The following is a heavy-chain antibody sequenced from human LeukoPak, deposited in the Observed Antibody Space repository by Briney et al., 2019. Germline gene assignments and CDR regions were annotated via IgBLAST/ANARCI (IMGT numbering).Heavy chain of an antibody. D-gene: IGHD3-10*01. Sequence: GGSPRLSCAASGFTFSSYSMNWVRQAPGKGLEWVSSISSSSSYIYYADSVKGRFTISRDNAKNSLYLQMNSLRAEDTAVYYCAREISGSGSSDYWGQGTLVTVSS. CDR1: GFTFSSYS. CDR3: AREISGSGSSDY. V-gene: IGHV3-21*01. J-gene: IGHJ4*02. CDR2: ISSSSSYI.